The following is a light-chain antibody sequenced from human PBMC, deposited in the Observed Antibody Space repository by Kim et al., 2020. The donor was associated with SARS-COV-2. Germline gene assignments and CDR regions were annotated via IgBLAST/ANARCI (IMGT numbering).Light chain of an antibody. V-gene: IGLV1-44*01. CDR2: GNN. CDR1: HPNNGSNT. Sequence: GQRVTLDGSGVHPNNGSNTVNWYQKLPGTAPKLIMFGNNARPSVVPDRSSGSKSDTSASLAISGIQSDDEADYYCSAWDDSLNGLLFGGGTQLTVL. J-gene: IGLJ2*01. CDR3: SAWDDSLNGLL.